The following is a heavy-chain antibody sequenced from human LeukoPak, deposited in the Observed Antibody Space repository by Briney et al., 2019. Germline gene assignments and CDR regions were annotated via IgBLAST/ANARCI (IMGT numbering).Heavy chain of an antibody. CDR1: GFTFSSYG. J-gene: IGHJ3*02. Sequence: PGGSLRLSRAASGFTFSSYGMHWVRQAPGKGLEWVAVIWYDGSNKYYADSVKGRFTISRDNSKNTLYLQMNSLRAEDTAVYYCAKDMIVVVSGVFDIWGQGTMVTVSS. CDR2: IWYDGSNK. V-gene: IGHV3-33*06. D-gene: IGHD3-22*01. CDR3: AKDMIVVVSGVFDI.